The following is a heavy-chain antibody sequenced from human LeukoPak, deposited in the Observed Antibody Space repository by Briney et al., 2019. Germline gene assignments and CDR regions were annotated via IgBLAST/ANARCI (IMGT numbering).Heavy chain of an antibody. CDR3: AKDPNGDYVGAFDM. J-gene: IGHJ3*02. V-gene: IGHV3-23*01. CDR1: GFTFANYA. CDR2: TSGSGHNT. Sequence: GGSLRLSCAASGFTFANYAITWIRQAPGKGLEWVSSTSGSGHNTYYADSVQGRFTISRDNSKNALFLQMNSLRADDTAVYHCAKDPNGDYVGAFDMWGQGTMVTVSS. D-gene: IGHD4-17*01.